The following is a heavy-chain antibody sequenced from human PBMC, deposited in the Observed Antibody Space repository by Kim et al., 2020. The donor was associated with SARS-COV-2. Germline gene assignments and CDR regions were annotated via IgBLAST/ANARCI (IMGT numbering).Heavy chain of an antibody. V-gene: IGHV1-8*01. D-gene: IGHD5-18*01. CDR3: ARCAQEVRGYSFGY. J-gene: IGHJ4*02. CDR2: MNPNSGNT. Sequence: ASVKVSCKASGYTFTSYDINWVRQATGQGLEWMGWMNPNSGNTGYAQKFQGRVTMTRNTSISTAYMELSSLRSEDTAVYYCARCAQEVRGYSFGYWGQGTLVTVSS. CDR1: GYTFTSYD.